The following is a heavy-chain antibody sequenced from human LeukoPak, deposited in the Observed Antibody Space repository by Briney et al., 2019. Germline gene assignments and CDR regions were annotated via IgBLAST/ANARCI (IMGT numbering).Heavy chain of an antibody. D-gene: IGHD3-3*01. Sequence: PGGSLRLSCSASGFTFSSYWMRWVRQAPGKGLEWVSCVKSDGSATNYADSVTGRFTISRDNAKNTLYLQMNSLRAEDTAVYYCVSEPRSIGEDKDLDHWGQGTLVTVSS. J-gene: IGHJ4*02. CDR3: VSEPRSIGEDKDLDH. V-gene: IGHV3-74*01. CDR1: GFTFSSYW. CDR2: VKSDGSAT.